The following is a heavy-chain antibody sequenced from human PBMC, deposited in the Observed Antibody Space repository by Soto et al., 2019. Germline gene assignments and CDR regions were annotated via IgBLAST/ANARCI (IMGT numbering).Heavy chain of an antibody. D-gene: IGHD3-3*01. CDR2: ISGSSRST. V-gene: IGHV3-11*06. CDR3: ARRRIRITTPYYYYGMDV. Sequence: GSLRLSCAASGFTFSDYYMTWIRQAPGKGLEWVSTISGSSRSTNYADSVMGRFTVSRDNAKNSLYLQVNSLRAEDTAVYYCARRRIRITTPYYYYGMDVWGQGTTVTVSS. CDR1: GFTFSDYY. J-gene: IGHJ6*02.